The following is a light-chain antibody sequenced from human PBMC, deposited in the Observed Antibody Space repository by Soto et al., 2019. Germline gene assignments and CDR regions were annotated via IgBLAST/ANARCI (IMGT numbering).Light chain of an antibody. J-gene: IGKJ1*01. CDR2: GAS. CDR3: HQYGRT. V-gene: IGKV3-20*01. CDR1: ESVSGIY. Sequence: VLTQSPGTLSLPPGDRATLSCRASESVSGIYIAWYQQKPGQSPRLVVYGASNRATGIPDRFSGSGSGTDFTLTISRLEPEDFAVYYCHQYGRTFGQGTKVDIK.